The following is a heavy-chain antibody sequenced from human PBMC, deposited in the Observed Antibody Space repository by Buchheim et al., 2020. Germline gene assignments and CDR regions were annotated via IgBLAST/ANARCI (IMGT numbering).Heavy chain of an antibody. CDR2: ISYDGSNK. V-gene: IGHV3-30*18. CDR3: AKGVWVTTVPY. J-gene: IGHJ4*02. CDR1: GFTFSSYG. Sequence: QVQLVESGGGVVQPGRSLRLSCAASGFTFSSYGMHWVRQAPGKGLEWVAVISYDGSNKYYADSVQGRFTISRDNSTNTLYLQMNSLRAEDTAVYYCAKGVWVTTVPYWGQGTL. D-gene: IGHD4-17*01.